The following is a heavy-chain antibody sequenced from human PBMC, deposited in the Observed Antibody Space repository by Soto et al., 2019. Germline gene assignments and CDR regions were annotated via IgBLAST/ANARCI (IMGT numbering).Heavy chain of an antibody. D-gene: IGHD3-22*01. CDR1: GYTLTELS. V-gene: IGHV1-24*01. CDR2: FDPEDGET. CDR3: ATVAYYYDSSGYFHFDY. J-gene: IGHJ4*02. Sequence: GASVKVSCKASGYTLTELSMHWVRQAPGKGLEWMGGFDPEDGETIYAQKFQGRVTMTEDTSTDTAYMELSSLRSEDTAVYYCATVAYYYDSSGYFHFDYWGQGTLVTVSS.